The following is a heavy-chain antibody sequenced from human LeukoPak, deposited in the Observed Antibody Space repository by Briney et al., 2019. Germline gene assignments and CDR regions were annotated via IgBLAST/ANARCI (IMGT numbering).Heavy chain of an antibody. CDR1: GFTVSSNY. CDR3: ARVGAVGGVFRAFDI. J-gene: IGHJ3*02. Sequence: GGSLRLSCAASGFTVSSNYMSWVRQAPGKGLGWVSVIYSGGSTYYADSVKGRFTISRDNSKNTLNHQMNSLRVEDTAVYYCARVGAVGGVFRAFDIWGQGTMVTVSS. V-gene: IGHV3-66*01. D-gene: IGHD3-16*01. CDR2: IYSGGST.